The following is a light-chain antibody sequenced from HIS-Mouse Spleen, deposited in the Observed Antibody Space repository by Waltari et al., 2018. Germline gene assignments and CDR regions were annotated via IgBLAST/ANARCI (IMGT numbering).Light chain of an antibody. CDR2: AAS. Sequence: DIQLTKSRSFLSASVGDRVSITCRASQGISSYLAWYQQKPGKAPKLLIYAASTLQSGVPSRFSGSGSGTEFTLTISSLQPEDFATYYCQQLNSYPPTFGQGTKVEIK. CDR1: QGISSY. J-gene: IGKJ1*01. CDR3: QQLNSYPPT. V-gene: IGKV1-9*01.